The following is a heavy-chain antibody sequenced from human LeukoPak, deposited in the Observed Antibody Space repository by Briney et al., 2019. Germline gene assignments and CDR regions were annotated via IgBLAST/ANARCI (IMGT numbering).Heavy chain of an antibody. CDR2: LYLSRIT. Sequence: PSETLSLTCTVSGGSISGGSHHWGWFRQSPGKGLEWIGSLYLSRITYYNPSLNSRVTISVDTSKNQFSLQLNSVTAADTAVYYCVRHDGRGGATMGSLDSWGQGSLVTVSS. CDR3: VRHDGRGGATMGSLDS. V-gene: IGHV4-39*01. J-gene: IGHJ4*02. CDR1: GGSISGGSHH. D-gene: IGHD5-12*01.